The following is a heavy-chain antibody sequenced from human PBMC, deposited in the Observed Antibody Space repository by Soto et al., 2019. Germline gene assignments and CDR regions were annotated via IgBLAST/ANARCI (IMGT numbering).Heavy chain of an antibody. V-gene: IGHV1-18*01. D-gene: IGHD3-10*01. J-gene: IGHJ4*01. CDR3: ARDPGADPMEF. Sequence: ASVKVSCKASGYTFTNYGFSWVRQAPGQGLEWMGWVSAYNGNTKYEQKFQDRISMTTDTSTSTAYMEVRSLTSDDTAFYYCARDPGADPMEFWGHGTLVTVSS. CDR2: VSAYNGNT. CDR1: GYTFTNYG.